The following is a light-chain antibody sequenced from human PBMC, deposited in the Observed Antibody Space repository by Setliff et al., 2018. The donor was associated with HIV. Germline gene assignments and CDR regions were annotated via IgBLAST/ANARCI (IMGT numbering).Light chain of an antibody. CDR2: DAS. CDR3: QQFNSYPIT. V-gene: IGKV1-13*02. J-gene: IGKJ5*01. Sequence: AIQLTQSPSSLSTSAGDRVTITCRASQGISSALAWYQQKPGKPPKLLIYDASSLESGVPSRFSGSGSGTDFTLTISSLQPEDFATYYCQQFNSYPITFGQGTRLEIK. CDR1: QGISSA.